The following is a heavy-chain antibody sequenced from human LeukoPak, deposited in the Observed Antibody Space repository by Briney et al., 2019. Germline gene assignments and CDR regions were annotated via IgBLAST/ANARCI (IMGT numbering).Heavy chain of an antibody. D-gene: IGHD4-17*01. V-gene: IGHV3-15*01. J-gene: IGHJ4*02. Sequence: PGGSLRLSCAASGFTFSNAWMSWVRQAPGKGLEWVGRIKSKTDGGTTDYAAPVKGRFTISRDESKSTLYLQMNSLKTEDTAVYYCTTDLSGDYNIFDYWGQGTLVTVSS. CDR1: GFTFSNAW. CDR3: TTDLSGDYNIFDY. CDR2: IKSKTDGGTT.